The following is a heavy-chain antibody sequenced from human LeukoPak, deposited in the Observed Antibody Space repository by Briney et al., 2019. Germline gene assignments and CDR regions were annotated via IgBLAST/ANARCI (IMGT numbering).Heavy chain of an antibody. D-gene: IGHD4/OR15-4a*01. V-gene: IGHV4-34*01. CDR1: GGSFSGYY. CDR2: INHSGST. CDR3: ARGRRANAYDY. Sequence: SETLSLTCAVYGGSFSGYYWSWIRQPPGKGLEWIGEINHSGSTNYNPSLKSRVTISVDTSKNQFSLKLSSVTAADTAVYYCARGRRANAYDYCGQGTLVTVSS. J-gene: IGHJ4*02.